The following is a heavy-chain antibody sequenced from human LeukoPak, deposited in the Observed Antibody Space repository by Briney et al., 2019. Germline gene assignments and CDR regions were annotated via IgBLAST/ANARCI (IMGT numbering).Heavy chain of an antibody. J-gene: IGHJ4*02. CDR3: AKKAAPVSAIRAGFDY. CDR2: ISYDGITN. V-gene: IGHV3-30*18. Sequence: GGSLRLSCSASGFTFTSYGMHWVRQAPGKGLEWVAVISYDGITNYYADSVKGRFTVSRDNSENTLYLQMNSLRADDTAVYYCAKKAAPVSAIRAGFDYWGQGTLVTVFS. D-gene: IGHD2-21*01. CDR1: GFTFTSYG.